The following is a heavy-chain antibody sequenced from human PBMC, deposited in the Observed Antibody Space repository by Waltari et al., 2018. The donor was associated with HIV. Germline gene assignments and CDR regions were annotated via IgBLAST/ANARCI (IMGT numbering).Heavy chain of an antibody. V-gene: IGHV3-30*18. J-gene: IGHJ6*02. Sequence: LEWVAVISYDGSNKYYADSVKGRFTISRDNSKNTLYLQMNSLRAEDTAVYYCANNYGSVIYGMDVWGQGTTVTVSS. CDR2: ISYDGSNK. D-gene: IGHD3-10*01. CDR3: ANNYGSVIYGMDV.